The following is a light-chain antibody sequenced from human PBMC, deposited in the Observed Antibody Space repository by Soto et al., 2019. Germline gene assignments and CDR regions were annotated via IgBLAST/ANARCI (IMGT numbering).Light chain of an antibody. CDR2: DAS. J-gene: IGKJ1*01. CDR1: QDISNY. Sequence: DIQMTQSPSSLSASVGDRVTITCQASQDISNYLNWYQQKPGKAPKLLIYDASNLETGVPSRFSGSGSRTDVTFTISSLQPEDIATYYCQQYDNLPGTFGQGTKVEIK. CDR3: QQYDNLPGT. V-gene: IGKV1-33*01.